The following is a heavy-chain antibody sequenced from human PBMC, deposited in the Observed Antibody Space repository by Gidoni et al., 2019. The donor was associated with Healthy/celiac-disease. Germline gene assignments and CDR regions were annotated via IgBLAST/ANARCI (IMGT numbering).Heavy chain of an antibody. CDR1: GGTFSSYA. Sequence: QVQLVQSGAEVKKPGSSVKVSCKPSGGTFSSYAISWVRQAPGQGLEWMGRIIPILGIANYAQKFQGRVTITADKSTSTAYMELSSLRSEDTAVYYCARVKYNSDWYFDLWGRGTLVTVSS. J-gene: IGHJ2*01. V-gene: IGHV1-69*09. CDR2: IIPILGIA. CDR3: ARVKYNSDWYFDL. D-gene: IGHD1-20*01.